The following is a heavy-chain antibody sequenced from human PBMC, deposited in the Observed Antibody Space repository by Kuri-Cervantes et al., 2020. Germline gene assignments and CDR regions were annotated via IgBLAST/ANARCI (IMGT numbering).Heavy chain of an antibody. CDR3: ARLHWFDP. V-gene: IGHV1-8*02. J-gene: IGHJ5*02. CDR2: INPNSGNT. CDR1: GYTFTGYY. Sequence: ASVKVSCKASGYTFTGYYMHWVRQAPGQGLEWMGWINPNSGNTGYAQKFQGRVTMTRNTSISTAYMELSSLRSEDTAVYYCARLHWFDPWGQGTLVTVSS.